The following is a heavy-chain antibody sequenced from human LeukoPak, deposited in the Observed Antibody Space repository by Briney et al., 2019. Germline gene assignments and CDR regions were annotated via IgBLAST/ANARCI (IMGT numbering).Heavy chain of an antibody. V-gene: IGHV4-4*07. J-gene: IGHJ4*02. CDR1: GGSINNYH. CDR2: INMSGNT. D-gene: IGHD3-22*01. Sequence: SSETLSLTCTVSGGSINNYHWSWIRQPAGKGLEWVGRINMSGNTNYNYFLKSRVTMSVDASKGQFFLKLSFVTDADTAVYYCARDSYYYDSRGYYYGLDYWGQGILVTVSS. CDR3: ARDSYYYDSRGYYYGLDY.